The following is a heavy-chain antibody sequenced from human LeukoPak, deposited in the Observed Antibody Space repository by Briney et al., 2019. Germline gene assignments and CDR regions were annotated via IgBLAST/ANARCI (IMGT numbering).Heavy chain of an antibody. Sequence: GGSLRLSCEGSGFTFDDYGMSWVRQAPGKGLEWVSGISWNGGSTGYADSVKGRFTISRDNAKNSLHLQMNSLRAEDTAFYQCARDRTMVRGVMGDAFDIWGQGTMVTVSS. CDR1: GFTFDDYG. CDR3: ARDRTMVRGVMGDAFDI. J-gene: IGHJ3*02. V-gene: IGHV3-20*01. D-gene: IGHD3-10*01. CDR2: ISWNGGST.